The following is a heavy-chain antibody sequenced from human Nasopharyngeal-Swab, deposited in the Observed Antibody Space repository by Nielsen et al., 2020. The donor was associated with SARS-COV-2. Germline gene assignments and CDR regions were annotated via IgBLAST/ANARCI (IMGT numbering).Heavy chain of an antibody. CDR3: ARADSSSWYFDY. V-gene: IGHV3-21*01. Sequence: GESLKISCAVSGFTFSSYSMNWVRQAPGKGLEWVSSISSSSSYIYYADSVKGRFTISRDNAKNSLYLQMNSLRAEDTAVYYCARADSSSWYFDYWGQGTLVTVSS. CDR2: ISSSSSYI. CDR1: GFTFSSYS. D-gene: IGHD6-13*01. J-gene: IGHJ4*02.